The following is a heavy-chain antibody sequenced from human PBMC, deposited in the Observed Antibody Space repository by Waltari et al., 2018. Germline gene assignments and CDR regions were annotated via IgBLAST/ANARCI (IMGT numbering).Heavy chain of an antibody. CDR2: INPNSGGT. CDR3: ARRKGLGEQLVGLDY. V-gene: IGHV1-2*02. CDR1: GDTLTGYY. D-gene: IGHD6-13*01. J-gene: IGHJ4*02. Sequence: QVQLVQSGAEVKKPGASVQFSCTASGDTLTGYYMHWVRQAPGQGLEWGGWINPNSGGTNYAQKFQGRVTMTRDTSISTAYMELSRLRSDDTAVYYCARRKGLGEQLVGLDYWGQGTLVTVSS.